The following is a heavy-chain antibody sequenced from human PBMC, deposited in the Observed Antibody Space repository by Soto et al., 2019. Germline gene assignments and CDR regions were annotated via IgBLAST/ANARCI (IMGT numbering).Heavy chain of an antibody. D-gene: IGHD5-12*01. Sequence: SETLPLTCSVSGGSINTFYWSWVRQPAGKGLEWIGRIFSSGSTSFNRSLESRVAMSLGTSKTHFSLNLSSVTAADMAVYYCAREGSYSAYNFGRGMRLWSFDFWGQGALVTVSS. CDR1: GGSINTFY. CDR2: IFSSGST. J-gene: IGHJ4*02. V-gene: IGHV4-4*07. CDR3: AREGSYSAYNFGRGMRLWSFDF.